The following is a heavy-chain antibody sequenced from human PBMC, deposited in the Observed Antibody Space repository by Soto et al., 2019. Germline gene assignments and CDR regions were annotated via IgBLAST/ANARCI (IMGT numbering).Heavy chain of an antibody. J-gene: IGHJ4*02. Sequence: SETLSLTCTVSGGSISSGGYYWSWIRQHPGKGLEWIGYIYYSGSTYYNPSLKSRVTISVDTSKNQFSLKLSSVTAADTAVYYCAREFRYYDYVWGSYEGYYFDYWGQGTLVTVSS. CDR3: AREFRYYDYVWGSYEGYYFDY. V-gene: IGHV4-31*03. CDR2: IYYSGST. CDR1: GGSISSGGYY. D-gene: IGHD3-16*01.